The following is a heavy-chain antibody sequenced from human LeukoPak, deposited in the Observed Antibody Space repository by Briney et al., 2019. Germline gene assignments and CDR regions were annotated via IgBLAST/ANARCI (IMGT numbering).Heavy chain of an antibody. D-gene: IGHD6-19*01. Sequence: GGSLRLSCAASGFTFSSYSMNWVRQAPGKGLEWVLYISSGSSTIYYADSVKGRFTISRDNAKNSLYLQMNSLRAEDTAVYYCARGADPQWVIHAYDYWGQGTLVTVSS. V-gene: IGHV3-48*01. CDR1: GFTFSSYS. CDR2: ISSGSSTI. CDR3: ARGADPQWVIHAYDY. J-gene: IGHJ4*02.